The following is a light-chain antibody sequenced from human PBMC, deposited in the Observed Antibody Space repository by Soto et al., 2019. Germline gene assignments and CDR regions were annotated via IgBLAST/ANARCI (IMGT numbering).Light chain of an antibody. J-gene: IGLJ1*01. Sequence: QSALTQPPSASGSPGQSVTISCTGISSDVGGYNYVSWYQQHPGKAPKLMIYEVSERPSGVPDRFSGSKSSNTASLTVSGLQAEDEADYYCSSYAGSNNFVFGTGTKLTVL. CDR1: SSDVGGYNY. CDR3: SSYAGSNNFV. CDR2: EVS. V-gene: IGLV2-8*01.